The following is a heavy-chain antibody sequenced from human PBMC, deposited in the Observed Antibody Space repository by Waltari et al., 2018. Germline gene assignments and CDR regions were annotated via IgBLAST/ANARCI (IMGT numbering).Heavy chain of an antibody. Sequence: QITLKEYGPTLGKPTPTLTLPCHVTGFALRTIGVGVGWIRQPQRNPLDGLALIYWTDDKRYNPSLKSRLTITKDTSKNQVVLTMTNMDPVDTATYYCAHRLRTVYYDFWSGYYSDWFDPWGQGTLVTVSS. CDR3: AHRLRTVYYDFWSGYYSDWFDP. V-gene: IGHV2-5*01. CDR1: GFALRTIGVG. CDR2: IYWTDDK. J-gene: IGHJ5*02. D-gene: IGHD3-3*01.